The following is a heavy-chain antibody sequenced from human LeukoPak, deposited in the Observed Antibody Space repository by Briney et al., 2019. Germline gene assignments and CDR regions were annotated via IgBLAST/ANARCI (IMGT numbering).Heavy chain of an antibody. CDR2: IKSGGSDK. J-gene: IGHJ4*02. CDR3: AKNGGWPFDY. CDR1: GFRFTNYW. V-gene: IGHV3-7*03. Sequence: QPGGSLSLSCAASGFRFTNYWMTWVRQAPGKGLEWVAIIKSGGSDKYYVDSVKGRFTISRDNAKNSLYLQMNSLRAEDTAFYYCAKNGGWPFDYWGQGILVTVSS. D-gene: IGHD6-19*01.